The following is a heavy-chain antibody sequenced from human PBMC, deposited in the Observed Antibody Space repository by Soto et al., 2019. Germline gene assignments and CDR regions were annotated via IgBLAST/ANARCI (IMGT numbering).Heavy chain of an antibody. J-gene: IGHJ6*02. CDR3: ARFDYYDSSGYYRTYYYYYGMDV. Sequence: SETLSLTCTVSGGSISSYYWSWIRQPPGKGLEWIGYIYYSGSTNYNPSLKSRVTISVDTSKNQFSLKLSSVTAADTAVYYCARFDYYDSSGYYRTYYYYYGMDVWGQGTTVTVSS. CDR2: IYYSGST. V-gene: IGHV4-59*01. D-gene: IGHD3-22*01. CDR1: GGSISSYY.